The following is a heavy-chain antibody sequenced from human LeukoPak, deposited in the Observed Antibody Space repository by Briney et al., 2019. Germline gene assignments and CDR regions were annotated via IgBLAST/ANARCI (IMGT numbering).Heavy chain of an antibody. J-gene: IGHJ6*03. CDR3: AREYYDFWRFYYYMDV. V-gene: IGHV1-2*02. CDR1: GYTFTGYY. D-gene: IGHD3-3*01. CDR2: INPNSGGT. Sequence: GASVKVSCKASGYTFTGYYMHWVRQAPGQGLEWMGWINPNSGGTNYAQTFQGRVTITRDTSISTPYMELSRLRPDDTAVYYCAREYYDFWRFYYYMDVWGKGTTVTVSS.